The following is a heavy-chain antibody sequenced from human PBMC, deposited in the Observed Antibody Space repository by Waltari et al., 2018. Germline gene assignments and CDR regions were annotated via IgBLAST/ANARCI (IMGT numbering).Heavy chain of an antibody. J-gene: IGHJ5*02. D-gene: IGHD2-2*01. CDR2: IDPNSGGT. CDR1: GNTLTGYY. Sequence: QVQLVQSGAEVKKPGASVKVSCKASGNTLTGYYTHWVRQAPGQGLEWMGRIDPNSGGTDYAQKFQGRVTMTLDTSLSTAYKQLGRLTSDDTALYYCARELGYCISGSCYRFDPWGQGTLVIVSS. CDR3: ARELGYCISGSCYRFDP. V-gene: IGHV1-2*06.